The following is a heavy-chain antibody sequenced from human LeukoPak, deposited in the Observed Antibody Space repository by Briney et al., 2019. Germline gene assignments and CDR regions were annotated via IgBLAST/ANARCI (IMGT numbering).Heavy chain of an antibody. D-gene: IGHD3-3*01. V-gene: IGHV1-18*01. J-gene: IGHJ6*02. Sequence: ASVKVSCKASGYTFTSYGISWVRQAPGQGLEWMGRISAYNGNTNYAQKLQGRVTMTTDTSTSTAYMELRSLRSDDTAVYYCARDTHYDFWSGYGSYGMDVWGQGTTVTVSS. CDR2: ISAYNGNT. CDR3: ARDTHYDFWSGYGSYGMDV. CDR1: GYTFTSYG.